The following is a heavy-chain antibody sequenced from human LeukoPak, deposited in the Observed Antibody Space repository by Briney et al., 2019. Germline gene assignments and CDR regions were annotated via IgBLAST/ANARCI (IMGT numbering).Heavy chain of an antibody. Sequence: PSETLSLTCTVSGGSVSSYYWSWIRQPPGKGLEWIGYISYSGSTNYNPSLKSRVTISVDTSKNQFSLKLTSVTAADTAVYYCARSRDGYSQGSPVGQWGLGTLVTVSS. D-gene: IGHD5-24*01. V-gene: IGHV4-59*02. CDR3: ARSRDGYSQGSPVGQ. CDR1: GGSVSSYY. J-gene: IGHJ4*02. CDR2: ISYSGST.